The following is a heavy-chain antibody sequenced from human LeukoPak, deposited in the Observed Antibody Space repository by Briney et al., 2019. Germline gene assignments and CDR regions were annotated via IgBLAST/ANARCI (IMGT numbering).Heavy chain of an antibody. J-gene: IGHJ4*02. V-gene: IGHV3-23*01. D-gene: IGHD1-14*01. CDR2: ITGSGGIK. CDR1: GFTFSNYA. Sequence: GGSLRLSCAVSGFTFSNYAMSWVRQAPGKGLEWVSGITGSGGIKYYADSVKGRFTISRDNSKNTLYLQMNSLGADDTAVYYCGTLGSGNQDWGQGTLVTVSS. CDR3: GTLGSGNQD.